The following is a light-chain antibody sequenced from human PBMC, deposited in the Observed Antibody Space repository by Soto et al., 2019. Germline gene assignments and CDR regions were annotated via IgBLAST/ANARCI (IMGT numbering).Light chain of an antibody. CDR1: QAIRNE. CDR2: AAS. Sequence: AIQMTQSPSSLSASIGDRVTITCRASQAIRNELGWYQQKPGKAPKVLIAAASSLEDGVPSRFHGSGLGTDFALTISSLRPEDFATYFCLQDYNYPRIFGQVTKVEIK. J-gene: IGKJ1*01. CDR3: LQDYNYPRI. V-gene: IGKV1-6*01.